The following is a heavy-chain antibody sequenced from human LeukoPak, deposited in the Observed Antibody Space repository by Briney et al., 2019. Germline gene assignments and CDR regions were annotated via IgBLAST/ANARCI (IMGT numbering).Heavy chain of an antibody. CDR3: AKHMRATNTYSFFGLDV. V-gene: IGHV3-9*01. CDR2: INWNGGGT. Sequence: PGGSLRLSRAAPGFTFKDYGMHWVRHPPGKGLEWVSSINWNGGGTDYADSVKGRFTISRDNAKNSLYLQLSSLRPEVTALYYCAKHMRATNTYSFFGLDVWGQGTTVTVS. J-gene: IGHJ6*02. D-gene: IGHD1-26*01. CDR1: GFTFKDYG.